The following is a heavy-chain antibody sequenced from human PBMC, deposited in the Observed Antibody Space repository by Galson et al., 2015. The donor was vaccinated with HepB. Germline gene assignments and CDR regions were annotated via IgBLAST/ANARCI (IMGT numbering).Heavy chain of an antibody. Sequence: SLRLSCAASGFTFSTYWMSWVRQAPGKGLEWVANINEDGSDKNCVDSVKGRFFISRDNAKTSLYLQMNSLRADDTAVYYCATRGQAMADWGQGTLVTVSS. CDR2: INEDGSDK. D-gene: IGHD6-19*01. V-gene: IGHV3-7*01. CDR1: GFTFSTYW. CDR3: ATRGQAMAD. J-gene: IGHJ4*02.